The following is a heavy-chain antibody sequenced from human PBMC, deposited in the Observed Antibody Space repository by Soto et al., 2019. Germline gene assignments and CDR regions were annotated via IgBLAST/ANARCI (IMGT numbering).Heavy chain of an antibody. D-gene: IGHD2-15*01. CDR2: IYYSGST. V-gene: IGHV4-31*03. J-gene: IGHJ6*03. Sequence: LSLTCTVSGGSISSGGYYWSWIRQHPGKGLEWIGYIYYSGSTYYNPSLKSRVTISVDTSKNQFSLKLSSVTAADTAVYYCARGGGGYCSGGSCYPDTNYYYYYMDVWGKGTTVTVSS. CDR1: GGSISSGGYY. CDR3: ARGGGGYCSGGSCYPDTNYYYYYMDV.